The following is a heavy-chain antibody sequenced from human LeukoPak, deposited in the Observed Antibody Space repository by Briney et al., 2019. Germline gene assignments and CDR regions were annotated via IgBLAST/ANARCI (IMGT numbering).Heavy chain of an antibody. J-gene: IGHJ4*02. Sequence: GGSLRLSCAASGFTFSSYEMNWVRQAPGKGLEWVAYISSSGSTIYYADSVKGRFTISRDNAKNSLYLQMNSLRAEDTAVYYCARTYYDSSGHRNFDYWGQGTLVTVSS. CDR3: ARTYYDSSGHRNFDY. CDR2: ISSSGSTI. CDR1: GFTFSSYE. V-gene: IGHV3-48*03. D-gene: IGHD3-22*01.